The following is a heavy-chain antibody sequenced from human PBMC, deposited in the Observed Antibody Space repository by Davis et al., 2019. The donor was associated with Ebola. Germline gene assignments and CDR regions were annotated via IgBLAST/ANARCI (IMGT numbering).Heavy chain of an antibody. J-gene: IGHJ1*01. D-gene: IGHD2-15*01. CDR1: GFTFSSYG. CDR3: AKSGGCSGGSCYGWYFQH. Sequence: GESLKISCAASGFTFSSYGMHWVRQAPGKGLEWVAVISYDGSNKYYADSVKGRFTISRDNSKKTLYLQMNSLRAEDTAVYYCAKSGGCSGGSCYGWYFQHWGQGTLVTVSS. CDR2: ISYDGSNK. V-gene: IGHV3-30*18.